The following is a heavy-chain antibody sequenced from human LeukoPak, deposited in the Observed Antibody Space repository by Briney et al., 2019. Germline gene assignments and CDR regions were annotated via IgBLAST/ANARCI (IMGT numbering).Heavy chain of an antibody. Sequence: PGGSLRLSCAASGXXXXSYXXIWVRXAXXXXXXXXXXIKQDGSEKYYVDSLKGRFTISRDNAKNSLYLQMNSLRAEDTAVYYCVSSYDYSGTGSSDHWGQGILVTVSS. J-gene: IGHJ4*02. CDR1: GXXXXSYX. CDR3: VSSYDYSGTGSSDH. V-gene: IGHV3-7*01. D-gene: IGHD4-11*01. CDR2: IKQDGSEK.